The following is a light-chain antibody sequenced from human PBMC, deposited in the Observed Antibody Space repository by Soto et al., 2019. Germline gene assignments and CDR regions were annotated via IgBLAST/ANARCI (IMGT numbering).Light chain of an antibody. CDR3: LHHNFDQWT. Sequence: DIQMTPSPSTLSASVGDRVTITCRASQSISSWLAWYQQKPGKAPKLLIYKASSLESGVPSRFSGSGSGTEFTLTISSLEPEDFATYYCLHHNFDQWTFGQGTKVDIK. CDR1: QSISSW. V-gene: IGKV1-5*03. CDR2: KAS. J-gene: IGKJ1*01.